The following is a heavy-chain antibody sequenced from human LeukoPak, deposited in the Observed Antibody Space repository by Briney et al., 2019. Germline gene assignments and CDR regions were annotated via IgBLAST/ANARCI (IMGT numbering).Heavy chain of an antibody. CDR3: ARVSIAAAGPAFDI. D-gene: IGHD6-13*01. V-gene: IGHV4-34*01. Sequence: SETLSLTCAVYGGSFSGYYWSWIRQPPGKGLEWIGEINHSGSTNYNPSLKSRVTISVDTSKNQFSLKLSSVTAADTAVYYCARVSIAAAGPAFDIWGQGTMVTVSS. CDR1: GGSFSGYY. CDR2: INHSGST. J-gene: IGHJ3*02.